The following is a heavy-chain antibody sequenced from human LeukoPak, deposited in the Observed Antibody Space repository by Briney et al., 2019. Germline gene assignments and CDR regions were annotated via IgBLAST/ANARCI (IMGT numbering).Heavy chain of an antibody. CDR3: AREGEAGTGLDF. Sequence: GASVKVSCKASGYTFSIYNMHWVRQAPGQGLEWMGIINPSGGTSYAQKLQGRITMTRDTPTSTLYMELSSLRSEDTAVYYCAREGEAGTGLDFWGQGTLVTVSS. J-gene: IGHJ4*02. V-gene: IGHV1-46*01. D-gene: IGHD6-13*01. CDR1: GYTFSIYN. CDR2: INPSGGT.